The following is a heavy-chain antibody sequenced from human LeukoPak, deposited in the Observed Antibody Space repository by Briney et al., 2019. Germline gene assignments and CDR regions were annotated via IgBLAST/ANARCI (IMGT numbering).Heavy chain of an antibody. Sequence: SETLSLTCTVSGGSISSYYCTWIRQPPGKGLEWIGYIYTSGSTNYNPSLKSRVTISVDTSKNQFSLKLSSVTAADTAVYYCARQEGGDYFDYWGQGTLVTVSS. CDR1: GGSISSYY. CDR3: ARQEGGDYFDY. J-gene: IGHJ4*02. V-gene: IGHV4-4*09. D-gene: IGHD4-17*01. CDR2: IYTSGST.